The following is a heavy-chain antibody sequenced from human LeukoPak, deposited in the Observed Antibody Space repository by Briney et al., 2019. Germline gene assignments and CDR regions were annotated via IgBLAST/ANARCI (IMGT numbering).Heavy chain of an antibody. J-gene: IGHJ4*02. CDR3: ARGRMVRGVKRTNDY. Sequence: PSETLSLTCAVCGGSFSVYYWSWIRQPPGKGLEWIGEINHSGSTNHNPSLKSRVTISVDTSKNQFSLKLSSVTAADTAVSYCARGRMVRGVKRTNDYWGQGTLVTVSS. CDR1: GGSFSVYY. V-gene: IGHV4-34*01. CDR2: INHSGST. D-gene: IGHD3-10*01.